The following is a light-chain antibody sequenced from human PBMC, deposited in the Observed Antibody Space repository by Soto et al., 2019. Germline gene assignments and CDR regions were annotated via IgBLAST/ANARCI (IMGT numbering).Light chain of an antibody. V-gene: IGLV3-1*01. J-gene: IGLJ2*01. CDR3: QAWDSSTAQGV. Sequence: SYELTQPPSVSVSPGQTASITCSGDKLGDKYACWYQQKPGQSPVLVIYQDSKRPSGIPERFSGSNSGNTATLTISGTQAMDEADCYCQAWDSSTAQGVFGGGTKLTVL. CDR2: QDS. CDR1: KLGDKY.